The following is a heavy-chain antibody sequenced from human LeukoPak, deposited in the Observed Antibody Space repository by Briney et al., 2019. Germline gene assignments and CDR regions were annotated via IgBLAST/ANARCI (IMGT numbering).Heavy chain of an antibody. CDR1: GGSISSSSYY. Sequence: SETLSLTCTVSGGSISSSSYYWGWIRQPPGKGLECIGGIYYSGSTYYNPSLKSRVTISVDTSKNQFSLKLSSVTAADTAVYYCARTYSSGWYPSDAYFDYWGQGTLVTVSS. D-gene: IGHD6-19*01. CDR2: IYYSGST. V-gene: IGHV4-39*01. J-gene: IGHJ4*02. CDR3: ARTYSSGWYPSDAYFDY.